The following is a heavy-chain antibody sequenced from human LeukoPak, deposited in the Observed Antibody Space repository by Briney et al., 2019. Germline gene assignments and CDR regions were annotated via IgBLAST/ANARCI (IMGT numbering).Heavy chain of an antibody. CDR2: ISSNGGSR. CDR1: GFTFSNYA. J-gene: IGHJ4*02. D-gene: IGHD4-17*01. Sequence: PGGSLRLSCEASGFTFSNYAMHWVRQAPGKGLEYVSAISSNGGSRFYASSVKGRFTISRDNSKNTLYLQMGSLRAEDMAVYYCARDAEPGDYGDSRFDYWGQGTLVTVSS. V-gene: IGHV3-64*01. CDR3: ARDAEPGDYGDSRFDY.